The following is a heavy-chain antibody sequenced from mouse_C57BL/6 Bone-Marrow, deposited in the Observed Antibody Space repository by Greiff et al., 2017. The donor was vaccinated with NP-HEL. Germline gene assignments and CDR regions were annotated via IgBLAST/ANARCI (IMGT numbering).Heavy chain of an antibody. J-gene: IGHJ4*01. Sequence: QVQLQQPGAELVKPGASVKLSCKASGYTFTSYWMHWVRQRPGQGLEWIGMIHPNSGSTNYNEKFKSKATLPVDKSSSTAYMQLSSLTSEDSAVYYCAKGTLIYYYGSSYVYLYAMDYWGQGTSVTVSS. D-gene: IGHD1-1*01. CDR3: AKGTLIYYYGSSYVYLYAMDY. V-gene: IGHV1-64*01. CDR2: IHPNSGST. CDR1: GYTFTSYW.